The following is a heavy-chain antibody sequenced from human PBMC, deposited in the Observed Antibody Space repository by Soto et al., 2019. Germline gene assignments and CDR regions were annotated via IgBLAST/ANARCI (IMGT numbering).Heavy chain of an antibody. D-gene: IGHD6-13*01. V-gene: IGHV3-30-3*01. CDR1: GFTFSSYA. J-gene: IGHJ4*02. CDR2: ISYDGSNK. CDR3: ARDQVDRIAAAGTHYFDY. Sequence: QVQLVESGGGVVQPGRSLRLSCAAAGFTFSSYAMQWVRQAPGKGLVWVAVISYDGSNKYYAEFVKGRFTISRDNSKNNLYLQMNSLRAEDTAVYYCARDQVDRIAAAGTHYFDYWAQGTMVAVSS.